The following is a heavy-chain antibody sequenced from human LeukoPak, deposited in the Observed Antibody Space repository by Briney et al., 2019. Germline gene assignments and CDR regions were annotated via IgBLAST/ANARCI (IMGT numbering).Heavy chain of an antibody. CDR2: INHSGST. CDR1: GGSFSGCY. J-gene: IGHJ4*02. V-gene: IGHV4-34*01. Sequence: KPSETLSLTCAVYGGSFSGCYWSWIRQPPGKGLEWIGEINHSGSTNYSPSLKSRVTISVDTSKNQFSLKLSSVTAADTAVYYCARGRGGVFTGYWGQGTLVTVSS. CDR3: ARGRGGVFTGY. D-gene: IGHD2-8*02.